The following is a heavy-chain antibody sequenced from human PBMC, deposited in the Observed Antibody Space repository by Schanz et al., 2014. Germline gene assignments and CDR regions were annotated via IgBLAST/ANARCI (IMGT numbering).Heavy chain of an antibody. D-gene: IGHD3-9*01. Sequence: QVQLVESGGGLVKPGGSLRLSCAASGFTFSDYYMSWIRQAPGKGLEWVSGMSGSGSTADYADSVKGRFTISRDNSRKTLYLQMNSLRADDTAVYYCAKHVRSLTGNDYWGQGTLVTVSS. V-gene: IGHV3-11*01. CDR3: AKHVRSLTGNDY. CDR2: MSGSGSTA. CDR1: GFTFSDYY. J-gene: IGHJ4*02.